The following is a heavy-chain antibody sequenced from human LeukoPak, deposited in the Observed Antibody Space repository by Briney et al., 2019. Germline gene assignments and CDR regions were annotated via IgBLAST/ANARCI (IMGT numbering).Heavy chain of an antibody. D-gene: IGHD3-10*01. CDR3: ARRSLTYYCGSGPLDY. J-gene: IGHJ4*02. Sequence: SETLSLTCTVSGGSISSSSYYWGWIRQPPGKGLEWIGSIYYSGSTYYNPSLKTRVTISVDTSKNQFSLKLSSVTAADTAVYYCARRSLTYYCGSGPLDYWGQGTLVTVSS. V-gene: IGHV4-39*01. CDR2: IYYSGST. CDR1: GGSISSSSYY.